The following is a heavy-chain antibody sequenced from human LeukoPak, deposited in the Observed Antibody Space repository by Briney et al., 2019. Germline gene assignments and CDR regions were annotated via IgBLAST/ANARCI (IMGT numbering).Heavy chain of an antibody. CDR2: ISYDGSNK. V-gene: IGHV3-30-3*01. Sequence: GRSLRLSCAASGFTFSSYAMHWVRQAPGKGLEWVAVISYDGSNKYYADSVKGRFTISRDNSKNTLYLQMNSLRAEDTAVYYCARGLCGSTSCYTTDFDYWGQGTLVTVSS. J-gene: IGHJ4*02. CDR1: GFTFSSYA. CDR3: ARGLCGSTSCYTTDFDY. D-gene: IGHD2-2*02.